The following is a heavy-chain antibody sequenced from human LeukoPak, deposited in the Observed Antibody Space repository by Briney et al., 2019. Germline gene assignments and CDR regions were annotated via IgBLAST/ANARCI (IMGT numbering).Heavy chain of an antibody. CDR3: AKDTVGVNFDY. CDR1: GFTVSSNY. J-gene: IGHJ4*02. CDR2: ISGDGGST. Sequence: GGSLRLSCAASGFTVSSNYMSWVRQAPGKGLEWVSLISGDGGSTYYADSVKGRFTISRDNSKNSLYLQMNSLRTEDTALYYCAKDTVGVNFDYWGQGTLVTVSS. V-gene: IGHV3-43*02. D-gene: IGHD3-16*01.